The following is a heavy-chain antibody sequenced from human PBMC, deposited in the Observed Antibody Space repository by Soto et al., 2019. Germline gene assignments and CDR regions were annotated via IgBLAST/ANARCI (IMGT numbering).Heavy chain of an antibody. V-gene: IGHV1-18*01. Sequence: ASVKVSCKASGYTFTSYGISWVRQAPGQGLEWMGWISAYNGNTNYAQKLQGRVTMTTDTPTSTAYMELRSLRSDGTAVYYCARVGVDSSGYYEPFDYWGQGTLVTLSS. D-gene: IGHD3-22*01. CDR3: ARVGVDSSGYYEPFDY. J-gene: IGHJ4*02. CDR1: GYTFTSYG. CDR2: ISAYNGNT.